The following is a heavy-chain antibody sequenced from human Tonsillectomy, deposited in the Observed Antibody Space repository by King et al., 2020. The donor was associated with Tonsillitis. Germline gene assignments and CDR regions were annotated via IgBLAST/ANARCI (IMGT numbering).Heavy chain of an antibody. CDR1: GGSISSYY. CDR3: AEGYSYGYGQYYFDY. Sequence: VQLQESGPGLVKPSETLSLTCTVSGGSISSYYWSWIRQPPGKGLEWIGYIYYSGSTNYNPSLKSRVTISVETSKNQFSLKLTSVTAADTAVYYCAEGYSYGYGQYYFDYWGQGTLVTVSS. D-gene: IGHD5-18*01. CDR2: IYYSGST. V-gene: IGHV4-59*01. J-gene: IGHJ4*02.